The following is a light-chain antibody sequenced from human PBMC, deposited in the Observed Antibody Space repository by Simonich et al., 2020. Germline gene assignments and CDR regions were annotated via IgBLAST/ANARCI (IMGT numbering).Light chain of an antibody. J-gene: IGLJ3*02. V-gene: IGLV2-23*01. Sequence: QSALTQPASVSGSPGQSITISCPGTSSDVGSYNLVSWYQQHPGKAPKLMLYEGSKRPAVVSNRFSGSKSGNTASLTISGLQAEDEADYYCCSYAGSSTWVFGGGTKLTVL. CDR2: EGS. CDR1: SSDVGSYNL. CDR3: CSYAGSSTWV.